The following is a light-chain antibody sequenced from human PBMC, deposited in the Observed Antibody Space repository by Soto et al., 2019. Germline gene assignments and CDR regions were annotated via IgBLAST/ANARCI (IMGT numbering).Light chain of an antibody. CDR3: CSYGGVSYNVV. Sequence: QSALTQPASVSGSLGQSITISCTGTSSDVGSYNLVSWYQQHPGKAPKLMIYEVSKRPSGVSNRFSGSKSGNTASLTISGLQAEDEADYYCCSYGGVSYNVVFGGGTKLTVL. J-gene: IGLJ2*01. CDR2: EVS. CDR1: SSDVGSYNL. V-gene: IGLV2-23*02.